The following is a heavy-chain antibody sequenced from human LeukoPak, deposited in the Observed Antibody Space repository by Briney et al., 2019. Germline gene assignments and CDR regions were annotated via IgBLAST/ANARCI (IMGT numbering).Heavy chain of an antibody. Sequence: ASVKLSCKASGYTFTSYDINWVRQATGQGLEWMGWMNPNSGNTGYAQNFQGRVTMTRNTSISTAYMELSSLRSEDTAVYYCARGRTYYDFWSGYPSGQIDYWGQGTLVTVSS. V-gene: IGHV1-8*01. CDR1: GYTFTSYD. J-gene: IGHJ4*02. D-gene: IGHD3-3*01. CDR3: ARGRTYYDFWSGYPSGQIDY. CDR2: MNPNSGNT.